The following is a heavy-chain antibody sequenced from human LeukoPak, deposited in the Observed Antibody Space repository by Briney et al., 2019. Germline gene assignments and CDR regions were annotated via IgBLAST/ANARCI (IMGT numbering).Heavy chain of an antibody. J-gene: IGHJ3*02. D-gene: IGHD2-21*02. V-gene: IGHV1-18*01. Sequence: GASVKVSCKASGYTFTSYGISWVRQAPGQGLEWMGWISAYNGNTNYAQKLQGRVTMTTDISTSTAYMELRSLRSDDTAVYYCASGEGVVVTAMPDAFDIWGQGTMVTVSS. CDR1: GYTFTSYG. CDR3: ASGEGVVVTAMPDAFDI. CDR2: ISAYNGNT.